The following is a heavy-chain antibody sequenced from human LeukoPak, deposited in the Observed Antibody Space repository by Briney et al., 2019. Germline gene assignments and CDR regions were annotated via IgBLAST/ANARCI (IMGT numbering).Heavy chain of an antibody. D-gene: IGHD3-16*02. J-gene: IGHJ5*02. Sequence: GASVKVSCKVSGYTLTELSMHWVRQAPGKGLEWMGGFDPEDGETIYAQKFQGRVTMTEDTSTDTAYMELSSLRSEDTAVYYCATERTNDYVWGSYRYISRRFDPWGQGTLVTVSS. CDR3: ATERTNDYVWGSYRYISRRFDP. V-gene: IGHV1-24*01. CDR1: GYTLTELS. CDR2: FDPEDGET.